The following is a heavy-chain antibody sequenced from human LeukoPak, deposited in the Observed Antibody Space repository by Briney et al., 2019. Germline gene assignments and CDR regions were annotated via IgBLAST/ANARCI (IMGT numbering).Heavy chain of an antibody. CDR2: ISYDGSNK. J-gene: IGHJ4*02. CDR1: GFTFSSYA. D-gene: IGHD2/OR15-2a*01. Sequence: PGRSLRLSCAASGFTFSSYAMHWVRQAPGKGLEWVAVISYDGSNKYYADSVKGRFTISRDNPKNTLYLQMNSLRAEDTAVYYCARAFFRQPADYGGQGTLVTVSS. CDR3: ARAFFRQPADY. V-gene: IGHV3-30*04.